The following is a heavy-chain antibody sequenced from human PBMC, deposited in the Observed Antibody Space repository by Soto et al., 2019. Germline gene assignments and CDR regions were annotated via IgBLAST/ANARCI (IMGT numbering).Heavy chain of an antibody. CDR3: ARGSFSTRIVCDNYFDT. V-gene: IGHV4-31*01. Sequence: PSETLSLTCTVYGCSIISVAYYWSWIRQFPGKGRGRIGYIFYTGSTYYNPYLKSPLTMSVQTSKTRFSPRLNSVTAANTALYYYARGSFSTRIVCDNYFDTWGQGTLVTVSS. D-gene: IGHD2-21*01. CDR2: IFYTGST. J-gene: IGHJ5*02. CDR1: GCSIISVAYY.